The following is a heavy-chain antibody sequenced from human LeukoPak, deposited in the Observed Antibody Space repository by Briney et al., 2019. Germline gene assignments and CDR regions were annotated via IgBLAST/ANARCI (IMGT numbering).Heavy chain of an antibody. CDR3: ARHIDYYDILTDPYYYMDV. CDR2: IYPGDSDT. J-gene: IGHJ6*03. D-gene: IGHD3-9*01. Sequence: GESLKISCKGSGYSFTSYWIGWVRQMPGKGLEWMGIIYPGDSDTRYSPSSQGQVTISADKSISTAYLQWSSLKASDTAMYYCARHIDYYDILTDPYYYMDVWGKGTTVTVSS. CDR1: GYSFTSYW. V-gene: IGHV5-51*01.